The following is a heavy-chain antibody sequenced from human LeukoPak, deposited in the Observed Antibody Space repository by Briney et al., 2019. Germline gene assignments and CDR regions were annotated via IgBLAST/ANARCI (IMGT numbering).Heavy chain of an antibody. D-gene: IGHD6-19*01. CDR3: ARKGIAVDH. J-gene: IGHJ4*02. CDR1: GGSISSYY. Sequence: SETLSLTCTVSGGSISSYYWSWIRQPPGKGLEWIGYFYYSGSTNYNPSLKSRVTISVDTSKNQFSLKLSSVTAADTAVYYCARKGIAVDHWGQGTLVTVSS. CDR2: FYYSGST. V-gene: IGHV4-59*01.